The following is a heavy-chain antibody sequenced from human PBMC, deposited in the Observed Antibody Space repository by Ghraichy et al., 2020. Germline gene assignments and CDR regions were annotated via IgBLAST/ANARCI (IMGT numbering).Heavy chain of an antibody. J-gene: IGHJ6*03. D-gene: IGHD4-17*01. CDR1: GFTFSSYS. CDR3: ARGTVAVTALSQYYYYYYMDV. CDR2: ISSSSSTI. Sequence: GGSLRLSCAASGFTFSSYSMNWVRQAPGKGLEWVSYISSSSSTIYYADSVKGRFTISRDNAKNSLYLQMNSLRDEDTAVYYCARGTVAVTALSQYYYYYYMDVWGKGTTVTVSS. V-gene: IGHV3-48*02.